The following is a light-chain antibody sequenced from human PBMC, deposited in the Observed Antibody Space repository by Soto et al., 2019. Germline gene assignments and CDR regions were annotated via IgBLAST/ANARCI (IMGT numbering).Light chain of an antibody. CDR3: SSYTSSTTSYV. CDR1: SSDVGGYHY. CDR2: DVS. J-gene: IGLJ1*01. Sequence: QSVLTQPASVSGSPGQSITISCTGSSSDVGGYHYVSWYQQHPGKAPKLMIYDVSNRPSGVSNRFSGSKSGNTASLTISGLQAEDEADYYCSSYTSSTTSYVFGTGTKVTVL. V-gene: IGLV2-14*01.